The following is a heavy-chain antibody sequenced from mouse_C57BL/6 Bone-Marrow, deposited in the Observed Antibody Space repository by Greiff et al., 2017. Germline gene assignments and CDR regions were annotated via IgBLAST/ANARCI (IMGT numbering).Heavy chain of an antibody. V-gene: IGHV1-54*01. J-gene: IGHJ2*01. CDR1: GYAFTNYL. Sequence: QVQLQQSGAELVRPGTSVKVSCKASGYAFTNYLIEWVKQRPGQGLEWIGVINPGSGGTNYNEKFKGKATLTADKSSSTAYMQLSSLTSEDSAVYFCAREGGYWGQGTTRTVSS. CDR3: AREGGY. CDR2: INPGSGGT.